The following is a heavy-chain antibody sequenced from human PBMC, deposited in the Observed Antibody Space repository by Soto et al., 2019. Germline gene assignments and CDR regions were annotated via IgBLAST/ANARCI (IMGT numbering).Heavy chain of an antibody. CDR3: ARVGSSGWSPDY. V-gene: IGHV4-59*01. CDR2: IFYSGVT. Sequence: SETLSLTCTVSGGSISGYYWTWIRQPPGKGLEWIGYIFYSGVTNYNPSLKSRVTLSVDTSKSQFSLKLRSVTAADTAVYYCARVGSSGWSPDYWGRGTLVTVSS. CDR1: GGSISGYY. J-gene: IGHJ4*02. D-gene: IGHD6-19*01.